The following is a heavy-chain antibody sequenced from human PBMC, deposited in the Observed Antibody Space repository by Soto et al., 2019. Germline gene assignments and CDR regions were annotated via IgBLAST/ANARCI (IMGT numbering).Heavy chain of an antibody. CDR3: ARGAGDSSSWPYYFDY. D-gene: IGHD6-13*01. J-gene: IGHJ4*02. CDR1: GFTFSNYS. CDR2: ISSSSSTI. V-gene: IGHV3-48*01. Sequence: EVQLVESGGGLVQPGGSLRLSCAASGFTFSNYSMNWVRQAPGKGLEWVSYISSSSSTIYYADSVKGRFTISRDNAKNSLYLQMNSLRAEDTAVYYCARGAGDSSSWPYYFDYWGQGTLVTVSS.